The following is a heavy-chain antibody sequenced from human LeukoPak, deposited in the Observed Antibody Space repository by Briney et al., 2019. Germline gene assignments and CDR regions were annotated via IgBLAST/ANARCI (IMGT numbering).Heavy chain of an antibody. Sequence: SETLSLTCAVSGGTFSGYFWSWIRQPPGKGLEWIGEIHNSGTTNYNPSLNSRVTISEDTSKNQFYLNLSSVTAADTAVYYCARRYYYNLGSFPFDFWGQGTLVTVSS. CDR3: ARRYYYNLGSFPFDF. V-gene: IGHV4-34*01. CDR1: GGTFSGYF. CDR2: IHNSGTT. J-gene: IGHJ4*02. D-gene: IGHD3-10*01.